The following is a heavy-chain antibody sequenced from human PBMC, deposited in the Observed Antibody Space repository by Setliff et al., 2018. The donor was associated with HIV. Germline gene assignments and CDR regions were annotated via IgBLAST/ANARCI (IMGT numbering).Heavy chain of an antibody. CDR2: INVDSGGT. D-gene: IGHD2-21*02. V-gene: IGHV1-2*02. Sequence: VKVSCKASGFTFNKFHIQWVRQAPGQGLEWMGWINVDSGGTNYVQKFQGRVTMTWDTSISTAYMDLSSLTSDDTAIYYCTRATRYCGGDCSSGGAYDIWGQGTVVTVSS. CDR1: GFTFNKFH. J-gene: IGHJ3*02. CDR3: TRATRYCGGDCSSGGAYDI.